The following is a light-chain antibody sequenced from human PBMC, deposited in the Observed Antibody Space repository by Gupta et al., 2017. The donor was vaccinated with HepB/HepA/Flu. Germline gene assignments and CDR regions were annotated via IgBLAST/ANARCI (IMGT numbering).Light chain of an antibody. CDR2: SNN. J-gene: IGLJ1*01. Sequence: QSVLTQPPSSSGTPGQRVTIPCYGSSSNIGSNTVNWYQQLPGTAPKVLVYSNNQRPSGVPDRLSGSKSGTSASLTISGLQSEDEADYYCAEWDDSLNAYVFGTGTKVTVL. V-gene: IGLV1-44*01. CDR3: AEWDDSLNAYV. CDR1: SSNIGSNT.